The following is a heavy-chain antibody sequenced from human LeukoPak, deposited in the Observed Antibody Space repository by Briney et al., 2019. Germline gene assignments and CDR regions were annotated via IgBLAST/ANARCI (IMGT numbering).Heavy chain of an antibody. D-gene: IGHD2-2*01. Sequence: ASVKVSCKASGGTLSNYAISWVRQAPGQGLEWMGWISAYNSNTNYAQKKLQGRVTMTTDTSTSTAYMELRSLRSDDTAVYYCAREALSRSPFDYWGQGTLVTVSS. CDR1: GGTLSNYA. J-gene: IGHJ4*02. V-gene: IGHV1-18*01. CDR2: ISAYNSNT. CDR3: AREALSRSPFDY.